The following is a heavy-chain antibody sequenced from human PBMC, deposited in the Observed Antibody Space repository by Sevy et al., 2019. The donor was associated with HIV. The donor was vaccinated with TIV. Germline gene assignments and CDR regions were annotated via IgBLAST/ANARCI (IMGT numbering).Heavy chain of an antibody. CDR1: SGSFSGYY. D-gene: IGHD2-2*01. J-gene: IGHJ3*02. CDR3: ARHCSSISCSHAFDI. CDR2: INHSGSA. V-gene: IGHV4-34*01. Sequence: SETPSLTCAVYSGSFSGYYWSWIRQPPGKGLEWIGEINHSGSANYNPSLKSRVTISVDTSKNQFSLKLSSVTAADTAVYYRARHCSSISCSHAFDIWGLGTMVTVSS.